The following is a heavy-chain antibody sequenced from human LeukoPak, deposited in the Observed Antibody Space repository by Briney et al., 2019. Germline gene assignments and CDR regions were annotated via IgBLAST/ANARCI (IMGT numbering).Heavy chain of an antibody. Sequence: ASVKVSCKASGYTFTSYYMHWVRQAPGQGLEWVGWIRGDNGNTNYAQRLQGRVTMTTDTSTSTAYMELRSLGSDETAVYYCARVDLLTGYYFFDYWGQGTLVTVSS. CDR1: GYTFTSYY. CDR3: ARVDLLTGYYFFDY. V-gene: IGHV1-18*04. D-gene: IGHD3-9*01. J-gene: IGHJ4*02. CDR2: IRGDNGNT.